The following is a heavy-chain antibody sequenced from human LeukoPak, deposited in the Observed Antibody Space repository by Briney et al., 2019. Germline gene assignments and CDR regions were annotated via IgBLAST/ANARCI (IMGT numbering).Heavy chain of an antibody. CDR1: GGTFSSYA. Sequence: ASVKVSCKASGGTFSSYAISWVRQAPGQGLEWMGGIIPIFGTANYAQKFQGRVTITTDESTSTAYMELSSLRSEDTAVYYCAGNYDFWSGYLNWFDPWGQGTLVTVSS. CDR3: AGNYDFWSGYLNWFDP. V-gene: IGHV1-69*05. CDR2: IIPIFGTA. D-gene: IGHD3-3*01. J-gene: IGHJ5*02.